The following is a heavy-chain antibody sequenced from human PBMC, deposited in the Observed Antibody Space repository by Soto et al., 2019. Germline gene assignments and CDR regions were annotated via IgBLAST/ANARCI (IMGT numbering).Heavy chain of an antibody. V-gene: IGHV3-30*03. CDR1: GFTFSSYG. J-gene: IGHJ4*02. Sequence: QVQLVESGGGVVQPGRSLRLSCAASGFTFSSYGMHWVRQAPGKGLEWVAVISYDGSNKYYADSVKGRFTISRDNSKNTLYLQMNSLRAEDTAXXXXAKDPTRDGYSLDYWGQGTLVTVSS. CDR3: AKDPTRDGYSLDY. D-gene: IGHD4-4*01. CDR2: ISYDGSNK.